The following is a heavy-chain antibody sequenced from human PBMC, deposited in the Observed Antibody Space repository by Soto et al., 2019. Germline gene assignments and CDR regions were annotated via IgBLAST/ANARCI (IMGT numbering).Heavy chain of an antibody. CDR3: GKDPQEYYFDY. Sequence: PGGSLRLSCAASGFTFSDYYMSWIRQAPGKGLEWVSYISSSGSTIYYADSVKGRFTISRDNAKNSLYLQMNSLRAEDTAVYYCGKDPQEYYFDYWGEGTRVAVSS. CDR2: ISSSGSTI. V-gene: IGHV3-11*01. CDR1: GFTFSDYY. J-gene: IGHJ4*02.